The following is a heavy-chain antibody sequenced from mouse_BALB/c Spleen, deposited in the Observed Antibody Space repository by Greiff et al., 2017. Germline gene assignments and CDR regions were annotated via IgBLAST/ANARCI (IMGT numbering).Heavy chain of an antibody. V-gene: IGHV5-17*02. CDR2: ISSGSSTI. Sequence: VQLKESGGGLVQPGGSRKLSCAASGFTFSSFGMHWVRQAPEKGLEWVAYISSGSSTIYYADTVKGRFTISRDNPKNTLFLQMTSLRSEDTAMYYCARHYYGSSPYYFDYWGQGTTLTVSS. D-gene: IGHD1-1*01. CDR3: ARHYYGSSPYYFDY. J-gene: IGHJ2*01. CDR1: GFTFSSFG.